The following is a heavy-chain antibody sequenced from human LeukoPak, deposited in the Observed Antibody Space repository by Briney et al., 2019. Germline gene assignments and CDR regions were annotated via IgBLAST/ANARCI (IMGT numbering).Heavy chain of an antibody. CDR2: IYYSGST. J-gene: IGHJ4*02. CDR3: ARGYGDFRVEGRYFHS. D-gene: IGHD4-17*01. V-gene: IGHV4-59*08. CDR1: GGSISSYY. Sequence: PSETLSLTCTVSGGSISSYYWTWIRQPPGKGLEWIGYIYYSGSTNYNPSLKSRVTISVDTSKNQFSLKLSSVTAADTAVYYCARGYGDFRVEGRYFHSWGQGTLVTVSS.